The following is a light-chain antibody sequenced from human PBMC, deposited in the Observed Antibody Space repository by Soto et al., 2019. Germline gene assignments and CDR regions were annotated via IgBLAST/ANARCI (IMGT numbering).Light chain of an antibody. CDR2: LDSDGSH. CDR3: QTWGTGIHVV. V-gene: IGLV4-69*01. J-gene: IGLJ2*01. CDR1: SGHSSYA. Sequence: QLVLTQSPSASASLGASVKLTCTLSSGHSSYAIAWHQQQPEKGPRYLMKLDSDGSHTKGDAIPDRFSGSSSGAERYLTISNLQSEDESDYYCQTWGTGIHVVFGGGTKLTVL.